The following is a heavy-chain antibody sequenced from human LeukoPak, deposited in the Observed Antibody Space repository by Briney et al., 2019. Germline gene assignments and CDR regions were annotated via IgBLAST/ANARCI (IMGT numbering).Heavy chain of an antibody. CDR2: INPSGGST. CDR3: VRDMSLEAHDYCNWFDP. CDR1: GYTFSSYY. D-gene: IGHD4/OR15-4a*01. V-gene: IGHV1-46*01. J-gene: IGHJ5*02. Sequence: ASVKVSCKASGYTFSSYYMHWVRQAPGQGLEWMGIINPSGGSTSYAQKFQGRVTMTRDTSTGTVYMELSSLRSEDTAVYYCVRDMSLEAHDYCNWFDPWGQGTLVTVSS.